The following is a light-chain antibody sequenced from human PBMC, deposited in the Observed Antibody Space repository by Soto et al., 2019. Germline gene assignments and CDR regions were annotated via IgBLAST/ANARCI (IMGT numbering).Light chain of an antibody. Sequence: DIQVTQSPSSVSASVGDRVTITCRASQDINNWLAWYQQKPGKAPKLLIYTTSNLQSGVPSRFSGSGSGTDFTLTINSLQPEDFPTYYCQQANSFPLTFGGGTKVEIK. CDR2: TTS. V-gene: IGKV1D-12*01. J-gene: IGKJ4*01. CDR3: QQANSFPLT. CDR1: QDINNW.